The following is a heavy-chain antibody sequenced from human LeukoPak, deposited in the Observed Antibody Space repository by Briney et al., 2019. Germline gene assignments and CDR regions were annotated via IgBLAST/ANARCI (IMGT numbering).Heavy chain of an antibody. CDR2: IYYNGNT. CDR1: GGSISSYY. Sequence: SETLSLTSTVSGGSISSYYWSWIRQPPGKGLEWIGYIYYNGNTNYNPSLKSRVTMSVDTSKNQFSLKLSSVTAADTAVYYCARDPSSGWFAFNYWGQGTLVTVSS. D-gene: IGHD6-19*01. CDR3: ARDPSSGWFAFNY. V-gene: IGHV4-59*01. J-gene: IGHJ4*02.